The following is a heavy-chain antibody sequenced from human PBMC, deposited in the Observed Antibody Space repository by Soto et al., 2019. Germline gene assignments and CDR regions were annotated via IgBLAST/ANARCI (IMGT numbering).Heavy chain of an antibody. CDR1: DFIFLDYA. D-gene: IGHD3-9*01. V-gene: IGHV3-23*01. Sequence: GGSLRLSCAASDFIFLDYAMTWVRQAPGKGLEWVSTISRGGAYTHYADSVEGRFTISRDNSKNILYLDMRSLRGEDTAFYYCTKDPSTGYADHWGQGTLVTVSS. CDR2: ISRGGAYT. J-gene: IGHJ1*01. CDR3: TKDPSTGYADH.